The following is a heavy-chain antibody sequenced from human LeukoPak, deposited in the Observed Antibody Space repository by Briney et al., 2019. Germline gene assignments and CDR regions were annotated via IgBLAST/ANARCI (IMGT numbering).Heavy chain of an antibody. CDR3: ARDLSAKYRYFDWSLSPTIFDY. D-gene: IGHD3-9*01. J-gene: IGHJ4*02. CDR2: ISSNGGST. Sequence: GGSLRLSCSASGFTFSSYAMRWVRQAPGKGLKYVSAISSNGGSTYYADSVKGRFTISRDNANNSLYLQMNSLRAEDTAVYYCARDLSAKYRYFDWSLSPTIFDYWGQGTLVTVSS. V-gene: IGHV3-64*04. CDR1: GFTFSSYA.